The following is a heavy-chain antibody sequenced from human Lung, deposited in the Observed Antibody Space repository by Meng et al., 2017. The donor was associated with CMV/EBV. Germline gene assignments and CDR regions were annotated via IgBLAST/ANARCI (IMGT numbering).Heavy chain of an antibody. CDR2: IKQDGSEK. Sequence: GESXKISCAASGFTFSSYWMSWVRQAPGKGLEWVANIKQDGSEKYYVDSVKGRFTISRDNAKNSLYLQMNSLRAEDTAVYYCVRETDSSGWDYLGQGALVTVSS. D-gene: IGHD3-22*01. V-gene: IGHV3-7*01. CDR1: GFTFSSYW. CDR3: VRETDSSGWDY. J-gene: IGHJ4*02.